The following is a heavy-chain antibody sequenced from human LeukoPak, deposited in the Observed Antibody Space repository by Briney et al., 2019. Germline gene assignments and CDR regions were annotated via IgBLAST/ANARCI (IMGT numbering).Heavy chain of an antibody. CDR3: ARSPTSRGYYYDNSGAFDY. D-gene: IGHD3-22*01. Sequence: GGSLRLSCAASGFTFSTYTITWVRQAPGKGLEWVSSISSSGSTIYYADSVKGRFTISRDNAKNSLYLQMNSLRAEDTAVYYCARSPTSRGYYYDNSGAFDYWGQGTLVTVSS. CDR2: ISSSGSTI. V-gene: IGHV3-48*04. CDR1: GFTFSTYT. J-gene: IGHJ4*02.